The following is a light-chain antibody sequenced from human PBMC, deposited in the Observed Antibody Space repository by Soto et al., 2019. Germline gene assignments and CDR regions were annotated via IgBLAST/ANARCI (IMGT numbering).Light chain of an antibody. CDR3: QQRSNWPPT. J-gene: IGKJ5*01. Sequence: EIVFTQSPATPSFSPGEKATLSCRASQSVSSYLAWYQQKPGQAPRLLIYDASNRATGIPARFSGSGSGTDFTLSITSLEPEDFAVYYCQQRSNWPPTFGQGTRLEIK. CDR1: QSVSSY. CDR2: DAS. V-gene: IGKV3-11*01.